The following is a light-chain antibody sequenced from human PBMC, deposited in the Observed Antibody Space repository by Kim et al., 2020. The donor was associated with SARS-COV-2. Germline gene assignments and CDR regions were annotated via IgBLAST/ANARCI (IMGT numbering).Light chain of an antibody. CDR3: QQSYITPFS. J-gene: IGKJ2*03. V-gene: IGKV1-39*01. CDR1: QSINSY. CDR2: AAS. Sequence: SESVGDRVTITCRASQSINSYLNWYQQKLGKAPKLLISAASTLQGGVPSRFSGSGSGADFTLTISGLQPEDSATYYCQQSYITPFSFGQGTKLEI.